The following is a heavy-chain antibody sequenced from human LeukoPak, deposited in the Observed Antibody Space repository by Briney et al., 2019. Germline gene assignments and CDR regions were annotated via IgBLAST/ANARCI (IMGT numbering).Heavy chain of an antibody. CDR2: IKQDGSEK. J-gene: IGHJ4*02. CDR3: ARVQLELRGVGGYFEY. D-gene: IGHD1-26*01. V-gene: IGHV3-7*01. Sequence: PGGSLRLSCVVSGFTFSSYWMSWVRQAPGKGLEWVANIKQDGSEKYFVDSVKGRFTMSRDNAKNSLYLQMNSLRAEDTAVYYCARVQLELRGVGGYFEYWGQGALVTVSS. CDR1: GFTFSSYW.